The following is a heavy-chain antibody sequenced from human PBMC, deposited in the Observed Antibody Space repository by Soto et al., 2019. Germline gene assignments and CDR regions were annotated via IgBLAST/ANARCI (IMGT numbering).Heavy chain of an antibody. Sequence: QVQLQESGPGLVKPSETLSLTCTVSGGSVSNSYWGWIRQPPGKGLEWVAYVYYSGSTNYNPSLGSRVTISVDKSKNQFSLKMTSVTGAATAVYYCARGRSHEWELLVQYFDYWGQGTLVTVSS. D-gene: IGHD1-26*01. CDR3: ARGRSHEWELLVQYFDY. J-gene: IGHJ4*02. CDR1: GGSVSNSY. V-gene: IGHV4-59*02. CDR2: VYYSGST.